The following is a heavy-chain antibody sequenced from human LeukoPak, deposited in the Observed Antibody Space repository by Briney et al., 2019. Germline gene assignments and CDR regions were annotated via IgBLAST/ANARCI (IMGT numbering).Heavy chain of an antibody. CDR1: GGSISSGGYS. CDR2: IHHSGST. J-gene: IGHJ4*02. Sequence: SETLSLTCAVSGGSISSGGYSWSWIRQPPGKGLEWIGYIHHSGSTYYNPSLKSRVTISVDRSKNQFSLKLSSVTAADTAVYYCARGMDFWTGAFDYWGQGTLVTVSS. V-gene: IGHV4-30-2*01. D-gene: IGHD3/OR15-3a*01. CDR3: ARGMDFWTGAFDY.